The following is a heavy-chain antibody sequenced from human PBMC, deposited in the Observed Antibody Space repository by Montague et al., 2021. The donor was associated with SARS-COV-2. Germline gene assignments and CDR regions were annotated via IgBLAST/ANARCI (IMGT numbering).Heavy chain of an antibody. J-gene: IGHJ4*02. CDR2: ISDSGGST. V-gene: IGHV3-23*01. CDR3: ATGGERITMVVVVITLAAFDY. D-gene: IGHD3-22*01. Sequence: SLRLSCAASGFTFSSYAMSWVRQAPGKGLEWVSGISDSGGSTYYADSVKGRFTISRDNSKNTLYLQMNSLRAEDTAVYYCATGGERITMVVVVITLAAFDYWGQGTLVTVSS. CDR1: GFTFSSYA.